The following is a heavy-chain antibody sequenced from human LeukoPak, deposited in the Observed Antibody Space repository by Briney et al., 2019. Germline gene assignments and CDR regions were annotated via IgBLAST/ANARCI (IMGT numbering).Heavy chain of an antibody. CDR2: ISGSGGST. D-gene: IGHD3-10*01. V-gene: IGHV3-23*01. Sequence: GGSLRLSCAASGLTFSSYAMSWVRQAPGKGLEWVSAISGSGGSTYYADSVKGRFTISRDNSKNTLYLQMNSLRAEDTAVYYCAKDTALTLGNGMDVWGQGTTVTVSS. CDR1: GLTFSSYA. J-gene: IGHJ6*02. CDR3: AKDTALTLGNGMDV.